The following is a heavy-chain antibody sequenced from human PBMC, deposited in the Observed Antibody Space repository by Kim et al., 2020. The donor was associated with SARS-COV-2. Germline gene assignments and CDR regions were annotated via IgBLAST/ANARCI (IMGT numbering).Heavy chain of an antibody. Sequence: SVKVSCKASGDTFSSYAISWVRQAPGQGLECMGGIIPIFGTANYAQKFQGRVTITADESTSTAYMELSSLRSEDTAVYYCATALGVVVADTPDKGCMDVWGQGTTVTVSS. J-gene: IGHJ6*02. CDR1: GDTFSSYA. CDR2: IIPIFGTA. V-gene: IGHV1-69*13. CDR3: ATALGVVVADTPDKGCMDV. D-gene: IGHD2-15*01.